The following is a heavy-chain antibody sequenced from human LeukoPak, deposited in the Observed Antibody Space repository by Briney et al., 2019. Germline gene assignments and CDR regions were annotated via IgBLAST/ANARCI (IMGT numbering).Heavy chain of an antibody. CDR3: ARRRLRGHWGSYRFDY. CDR1: GYSISSGYD. CDR2: IYYRRTL. Sequence: SETLSLTCTVSGYSISSGYDWGWIRQPPGKGPEWIGSIYYRRTLYYNPSLESRVTISIDTSKNQFSLTLSSMTAADTAMYYCARRRLRGHWGSYRFDYWGQGTLVTVSS. D-gene: IGHD3-16*02. V-gene: IGHV4-38-2*02. J-gene: IGHJ4*02.